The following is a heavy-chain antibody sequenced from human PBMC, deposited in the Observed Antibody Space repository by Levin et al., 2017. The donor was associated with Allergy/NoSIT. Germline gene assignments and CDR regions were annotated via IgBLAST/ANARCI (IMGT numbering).Heavy chain of an antibody. V-gene: IGHV4-34*01. J-gene: IGHJ4*02. Sequence: ESLKISCAVYGGSFSGYYWSWIRQPPGKGLEWIGEINHSGSTNYNPSLKSRVTISVDTSKNQFSLKLSSVTAADTAVYYCARRSVAGPGDFDYWGQGTLVTVSS. D-gene: IGHD6-19*01. CDR3: ARRSVAGPGDFDY. CDR2: INHSGST. CDR1: GGSFSGYY.